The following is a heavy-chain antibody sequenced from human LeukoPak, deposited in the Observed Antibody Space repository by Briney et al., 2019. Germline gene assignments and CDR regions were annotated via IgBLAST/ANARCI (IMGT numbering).Heavy chain of an antibody. D-gene: IGHD1-1*01. CDR2: ISSSSSYI. CDR1: GFTFSSYG. J-gene: IGHJ3*02. V-gene: IGHV3-21*01. Sequence: GGSLRLSCAASGFTFSSYGMNWVRQAPGKGLEWVSSISSSSSYIYYADSVKGRFTISRDNAKNSLYLQMNSLRAEDTAVYYCARDSLDAFDIWGQGTMVTVSS. CDR3: ARDSLDAFDI.